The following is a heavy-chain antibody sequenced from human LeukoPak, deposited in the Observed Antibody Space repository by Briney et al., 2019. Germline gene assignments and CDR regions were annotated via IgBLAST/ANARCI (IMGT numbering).Heavy chain of an antibody. Sequence: SETLSLTCTVSGGSINNYYWNWIRQPPGKGLEWIGYIYYSGSTNYNPSLKSRVTISVDTSKNQFSLKLSSVTAADTAVYYCASRSSGWYFENWGQGTLVTVSS. CDR2: IYYSGST. CDR1: GGSINNYY. CDR3: ASRSSGWYFEN. V-gene: IGHV4-59*08. J-gene: IGHJ4*02. D-gene: IGHD6-19*01.